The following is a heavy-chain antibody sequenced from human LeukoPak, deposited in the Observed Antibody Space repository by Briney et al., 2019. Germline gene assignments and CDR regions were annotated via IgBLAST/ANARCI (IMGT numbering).Heavy chain of an antibody. V-gene: IGHV1-46*01. CDR2: INPSGGST. J-gene: IGHJ4*02. CDR1: GYTFTSYY. Sequence: ASVKVSCKASGYTFTSYYMHWVRQAPGQGLEWMGIINPSGGSTSYAQKFQGRVTMTRDTSTSTVYMELSSLRSEDTAVYYCARGGNNYYGSGSSQNDYWGQGTLVTVSS. D-gene: IGHD3-10*01. CDR3: ARGGNNYYGSGSSQNDY.